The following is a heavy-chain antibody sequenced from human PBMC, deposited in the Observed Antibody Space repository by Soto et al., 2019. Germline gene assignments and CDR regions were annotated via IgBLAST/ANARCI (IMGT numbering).Heavy chain of an antibody. Sequence: ASVKVSCKASGYTFTSYYMHWVRQAPGQGLEWMGIINPSGGSTSYAQKFQGRVTMTRDTSTSTVYMELSSLRSEDTAVYYCARGGVVVVDATHFDYWGQGTLVTVSS. V-gene: IGHV1-46*01. CDR1: GYTFTSYY. CDR3: ARGGVVVVDATHFDY. CDR2: INPSGGST. D-gene: IGHD2-15*01. J-gene: IGHJ4*02.